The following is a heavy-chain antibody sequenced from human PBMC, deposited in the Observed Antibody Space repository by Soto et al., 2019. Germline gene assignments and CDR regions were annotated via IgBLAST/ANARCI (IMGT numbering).Heavy chain of an antibody. Sequence: QVQLVQSGAEVKKPGASVKVSCKASGYTFTSYDINWVRQATGQGLEWMGWINPNSGNTGYAQKFLGRLTMTRNTSINTAYMELSSLRSDDTAVYYCARGLALIAPWGQGALVTVSS. V-gene: IGHV1-8*01. CDR3: ARGLALIAP. CDR1: GYTFTSYD. D-gene: IGHD2-8*01. CDR2: INPNSGNT. J-gene: IGHJ5*02.